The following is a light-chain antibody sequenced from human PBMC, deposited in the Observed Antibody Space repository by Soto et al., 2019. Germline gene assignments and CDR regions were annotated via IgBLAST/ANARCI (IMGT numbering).Light chain of an antibody. CDR1: QSISSN. J-gene: IGKJ1*01. V-gene: IGKV1-39*01. CDR2: AAS. CDR3: QQSYNTPRT. Sequence: DILMTQSPSSLSASVGDRVTITCRASQSISSNLNWYQQKAGKAPKLLINAASNLQSGVPSRFSGGGSGTDFTLTISSLQPEDFATYYCQQSYNTPRTFGQGTKVEIK.